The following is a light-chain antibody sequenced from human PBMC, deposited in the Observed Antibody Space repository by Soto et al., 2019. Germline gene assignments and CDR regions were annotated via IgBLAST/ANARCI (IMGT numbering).Light chain of an antibody. J-gene: IGKJ5*01. Sequence: AIQLTHSPSSLSASVLDRVTITCRASEAIRSALGWYQQKPGKVPKLLIYAASILQSGVPSRFSGSGSGTDFTLTISSLQPEDFATYYCQQFNSYPITFGQGTRLEI. CDR2: AAS. CDR3: QQFNSYPIT. V-gene: IGKV1-13*02. CDR1: EAIRSA.